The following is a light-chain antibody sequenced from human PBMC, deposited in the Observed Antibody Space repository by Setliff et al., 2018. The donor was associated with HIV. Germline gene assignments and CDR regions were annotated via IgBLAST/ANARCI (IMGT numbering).Light chain of an antibody. CDR1: SIDVGTYNF. CDR2: DVS. Sequence: QSVLTQPASVSGSPGQSITITCTGSSIDVGTYNFVSWYQQHPGKAPKLMIYDVSNGASGVSTRFSGSKSGNTASLTISGLQAEDEADYYCSSYTTTYTYVFGTGTKVTVL. V-gene: IGLV2-14*01. J-gene: IGLJ1*01. CDR3: SSYTTTYTYV.